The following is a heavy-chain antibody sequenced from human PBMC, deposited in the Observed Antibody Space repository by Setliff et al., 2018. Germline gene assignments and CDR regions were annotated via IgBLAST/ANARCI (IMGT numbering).Heavy chain of an antibody. CDR2: ISGSGGNT. V-gene: IGHV3-23*01. CDR1: GFTFGDFA. Sequence: GGSLRLSCAASGFTFGDFAMTWIRQAPGKGLEWVSTISGSGGNTYYADSVQGRFTISRDSFKNTVTLQMNSLRGEDTALYYCVKTGIGYDYFDHCGQGTLVTVSS. D-gene: IGHD5-12*01. J-gene: IGHJ4*02. CDR3: VKTGIGYDYFDH.